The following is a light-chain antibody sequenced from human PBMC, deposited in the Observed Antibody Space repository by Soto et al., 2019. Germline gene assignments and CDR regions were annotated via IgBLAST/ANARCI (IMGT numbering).Light chain of an antibody. Sequence: DIQLTQSPSFLSASVGDRVTITCRASQGISSYLAWYQQKPGKAPKLLIYAASTLQSGVPSSFSGSGSGTEFTLTISSLQPEDFATYYCQQDDSYPLTFGGGTKVEIK. CDR2: AAS. CDR3: QQDDSYPLT. CDR1: QGISSY. V-gene: IGKV1-9*01. J-gene: IGKJ4*01.